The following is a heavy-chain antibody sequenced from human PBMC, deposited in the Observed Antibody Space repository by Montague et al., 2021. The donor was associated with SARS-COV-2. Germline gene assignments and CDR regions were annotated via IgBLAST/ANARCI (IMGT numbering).Heavy chain of an antibody. CDR2: IYYSGTT. Sequence: SETLSLTCTVSGGSITRNYYWGWIRQPPGKGLEWVGNIYYSGTTXXNPXXXSRVTISVDVSKNQFSLNLTSVTAADTAVYYCARPLVRGVPKAFDIWGQGALVIVSS. CDR1: GGSITRNYY. CDR3: ARPLVRGVPKAFDI. J-gene: IGHJ3*02. V-gene: IGHV4-39*01. D-gene: IGHD3-10*01.